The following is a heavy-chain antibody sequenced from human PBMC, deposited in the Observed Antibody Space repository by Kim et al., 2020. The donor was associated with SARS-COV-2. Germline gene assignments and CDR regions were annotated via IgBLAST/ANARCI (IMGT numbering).Heavy chain of an antibody. Sequence: GGSLRLSCAASGFTFSSYAMSWVRQAPGKGLEWVSAISGSGGSTYYADSVKGRFTISRDNSKNTLYLQMNSLRAEDTAVYYCAKDGGDYYYDSSGQIRASWAFDYWGQGTLVTVSS. J-gene: IGHJ4*02. CDR3: AKDGGDYYYDSSGQIRASWAFDY. D-gene: IGHD3-22*01. V-gene: IGHV3-23*01. CDR1: GFTFSSYA. CDR2: ISGSGGST.